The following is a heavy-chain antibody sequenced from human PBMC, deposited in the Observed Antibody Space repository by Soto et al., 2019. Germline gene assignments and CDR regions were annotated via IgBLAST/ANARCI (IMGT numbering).Heavy chain of an antibody. Sequence: ETLSLTCTVSGGSISSGGYYWSWIRQHPGKGLEWVSTIPSSSTTSYYADSVKGRFTISRDNSQKTVALQMNSLRVEDTAVYYCAREYYQGSGNTFDYWGQGTLVTSPQ. CDR2: IPSSSTTS. D-gene: IGHD3-10*01. V-gene: IGHV3-23*01. J-gene: IGHJ4*02. CDR1: GGSISSGGYY. CDR3: AREYYQGSGNTFDY.